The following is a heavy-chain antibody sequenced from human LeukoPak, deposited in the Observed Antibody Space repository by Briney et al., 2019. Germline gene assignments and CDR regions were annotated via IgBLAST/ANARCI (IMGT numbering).Heavy chain of an antibody. D-gene: IGHD3-3*01. V-gene: IGHV5-51*01. CDR2: IYPGDSDT. J-gene: IGHJ3*02. CDR3: ARVRAIYYDFWSGYPDDAFDI. Sequence: GESLKISCKGSGYSFTSYWIGWVRQMPGKGLEWMGIIYPGDSDTRYSPSFQGQVTISADKSISTAYLQWSSLKASDTAMYYCARVRAIYYDFWSGYPDDAFDIWGQGTMVTVSS. CDR1: GYSFTSYW.